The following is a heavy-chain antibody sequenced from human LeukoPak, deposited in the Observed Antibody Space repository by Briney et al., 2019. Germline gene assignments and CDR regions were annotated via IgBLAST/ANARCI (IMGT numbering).Heavy chain of an antibody. D-gene: IGHD6-19*01. CDR3: ANGRSGWYFDY. J-gene: IGHJ4*02. CDR1: GGSISSYY. Sequence: PSETLSLTCTVSGGSISSYYWSWIRQPPGKGLEWIGYIYYSGSTNCNPSLKSRVTISVDTSKNQFSLKLSSVTAADTAVYYCANGRSGWYFDYWGQGTLVTVSS. V-gene: IGHV4-59*01. CDR2: IYYSGST.